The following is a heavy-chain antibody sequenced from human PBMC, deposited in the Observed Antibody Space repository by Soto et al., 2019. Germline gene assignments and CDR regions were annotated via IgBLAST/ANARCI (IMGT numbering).Heavy chain of an antibody. Sequence: SETLSLTCTVSGGSFKSGSYSWSWIRQPPGKGLEWIGYVYHTGRTSYNPSLKGRVSISMDTSKNQFSLNLDSVTAADTAVYFCARDFAYFDSWGQGTLVTVSS. J-gene: IGHJ4*02. V-gene: IGHV4-61*01. CDR1: GGSFKSGSYS. D-gene: IGHD3-3*01. CDR2: VYHTGRT. CDR3: ARDFAYFDS.